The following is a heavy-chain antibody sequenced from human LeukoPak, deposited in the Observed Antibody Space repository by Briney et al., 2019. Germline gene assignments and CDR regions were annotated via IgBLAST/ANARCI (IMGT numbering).Heavy chain of an antibody. CDR2: IRHDGHT. CDR3: ARQVATKGEWAFDV. J-gene: IGHJ4*02. V-gene: IGHV4-38-2*02. Sequence: SETLSLTCTVSGYFSTAYYWGWIRQPPGKGLEWIASIRHDGHTYYNPSLKSQVSISVDMSRNQFSLKLNSLTAADTAVYYCARQVATKGEWAFDVWGQGTLVTVSS. D-gene: IGHD5-12*01. CDR1: GYFSTAYY.